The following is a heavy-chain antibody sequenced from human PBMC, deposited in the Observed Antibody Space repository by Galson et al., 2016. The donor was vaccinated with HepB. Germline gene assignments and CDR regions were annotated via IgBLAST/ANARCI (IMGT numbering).Heavy chain of an antibody. CDR3: ARDSRPLCFGEST. Sequence: SLRLSCAASGLTFTSYWMSWVRQAPGKGLEWVANIKEDGSEKYYVDSVKGRFTISRDNAKNSLYLQMNSLRAEDTAVYYCARDSRPLCFGESTWGRETLVIVSS. CDR1: GLTFTSYW. J-gene: IGHJ5*02. V-gene: IGHV3-7*03. D-gene: IGHD3-10*01. CDR2: IKEDGSEK.